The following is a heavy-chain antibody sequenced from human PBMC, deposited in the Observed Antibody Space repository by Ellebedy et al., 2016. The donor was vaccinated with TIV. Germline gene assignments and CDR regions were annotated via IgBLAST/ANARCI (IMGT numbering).Heavy chain of an antibody. Sequence: GESLKISXAASGFTFSAYAMSWVRQAPGKGLEWVAAISGSGVGTYYADSVKGRFTISRDNFKNTVYLQMNSLRVEDTAVYYCARRGRGPVGFDYWGQGTLVTVSS. D-gene: IGHD3-10*01. J-gene: IGHJ4*02. CDR1: GFTFSAYA. CDR2: ISGSGVGT. V-gene: IGHV3-23*01. CDR3: ARRGRGPVGFDY.